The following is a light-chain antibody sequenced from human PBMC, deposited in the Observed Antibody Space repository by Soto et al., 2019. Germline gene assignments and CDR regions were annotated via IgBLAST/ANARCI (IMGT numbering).Light chain of an antibody. J-gene: IGKJ4*01. CDR2: AAS. CDR1: QDISNH. CDR3: QKYDSAPLT. Sequence: IQMTQSPSSLSASVGDRVTITCRASQDISNHLAWYQQRPGKAPSLLIYAASTLQSGVPPRFVGSGSGADFTLTINSLQPEDFATYYCQKYDSAPLTFGGGTKVDIK. V-gene: IGKV1-27*01.